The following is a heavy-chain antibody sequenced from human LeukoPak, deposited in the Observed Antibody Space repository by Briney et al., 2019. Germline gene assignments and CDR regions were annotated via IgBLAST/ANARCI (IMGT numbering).Heavy chain of an antibody. CDR1: GFSFTTYW. CDR3: ARLYYDSSGYPDY. CDR2: IYPDDSDT. V-gene: IGHV5-51*01. Sequence: GESLKISCKGSGFSFTTYWIDWVRQMPGKGLEWMGIIYPDDSDTRYSPSFQGQVTISADKSISTAYLQWSSLKASDTAMYYCARLYYDSSGYPDYWGQGTLVTVSS. D-gene: IGHD3-22*01. J-gene: IGHJ4*02.